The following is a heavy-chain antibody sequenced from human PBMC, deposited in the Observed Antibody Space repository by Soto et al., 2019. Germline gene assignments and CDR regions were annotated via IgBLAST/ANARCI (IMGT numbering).Heavy chain of an antibody. CDR1: GGSISSGDYY. CDR2: IYYTGST. V-gene: IGHV4-30-4*01. D-gene: IGHD1-26*01. CDR3: ARGGSADY. Sequence: PSETLSLNCTVSGGSISSGDYYWSWIRQPPGKGLEWIGYIYYTGSTYCNPSLKSRVTISVDTSKNLFSLKLSSVTAADTAVYYCARGGSADYWGQGTLVTVSS. J-gene: IGHJ4*02.